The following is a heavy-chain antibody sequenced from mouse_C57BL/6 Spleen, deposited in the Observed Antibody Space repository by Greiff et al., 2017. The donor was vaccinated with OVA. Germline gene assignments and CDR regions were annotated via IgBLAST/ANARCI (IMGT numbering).Heavy chain of an antibody. CDR1: GYAFTNYL. J-gene: IGHJ4*01. CDR2: INPGSGGT. V-gene: IGHV1-54*01. D-gene: IGHD2-5*01. Sequence: QVQLQQSGAELVRPGTSVKVSCKASGYAFTNYLIEWVKQRPGQGLEWIGVINPGSGGTNYNEKFKGKATLTADKSSSTAYMQLSSLTSEDSAVYFCARSGTYYSNYDAMDYWGQGTSVTVSS. CDR3: ARSGTYYSNYDAMDY.